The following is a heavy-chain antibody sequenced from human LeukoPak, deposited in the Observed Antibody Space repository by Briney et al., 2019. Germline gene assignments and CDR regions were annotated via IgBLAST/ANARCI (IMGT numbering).Heavy chain of an antibody. CDR2: INHSGST. CDR1: GGSFSGYY. D-gene: IGHD5-18*01. Sequence: PSEPLSLTCAVYGGSFSGYYWSWLRPPPGKGLEWIGEINHSGSTNYNPSLKSRVTISVDTSKNQFSLKLSSVTAADTAVYYCARGRGIQLWSGGYYFDYWGQGTLVTVSS. V-gene: IGHV4-34*01. CDR3: ARGRGIQLWSGGYYFDY. J-gene: IGHJ4*02.